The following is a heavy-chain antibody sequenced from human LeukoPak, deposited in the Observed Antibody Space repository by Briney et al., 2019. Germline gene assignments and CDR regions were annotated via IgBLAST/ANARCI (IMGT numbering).Heavy chain of an antibody. J-gene: IGHJ5*02. D-gene: IGHD2-2*01. V-gene: IGHV1-8*01. Sequence: GASVKVSCKASGYMFINYDINWVRQAAGQGLEWMAWMTPKTGNSGYAQRFQGRVTLTRDTSTDTAYMELSNPGSEDTAVYYCARKTCTTTSCLHPWGQGTLVTVSS. CDR2: MTPKTGNS. CDR3: ARKTCTTTSCLHP. CDR1: GYMFINYD.